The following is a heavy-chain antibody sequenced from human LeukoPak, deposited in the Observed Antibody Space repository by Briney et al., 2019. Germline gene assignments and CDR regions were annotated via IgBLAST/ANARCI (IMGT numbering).Heavy chain of an antibody. CDR2: IYYSGST. Sequence: PSETLSLTCAVYGGSFSGSYWSWIRQPPGKGLEWIGYIYYSGSTNYNPSLKSRVTISVDTSKNQFSLKLSSVTAADTAVYYCARDLGLYYYYYMDVWGKGTTVTVSS. CDR1: GGSFSGSY. V-gene: IGHV4-59*01. CDR3: ARDLGLYYYYYMDV. J-gene: IGHJ6*03.